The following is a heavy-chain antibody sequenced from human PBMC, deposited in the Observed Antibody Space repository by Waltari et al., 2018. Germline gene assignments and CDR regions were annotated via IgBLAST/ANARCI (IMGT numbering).Heavy chain of an antibody. CDR3: ASDRGRGLYLDS. V-gene: IGHV4-4*02. J-gene: IGHJ4*02. CDR1: GDSISNNFF. CDR2: VHQSGRC. D-gene: IGHD2-15*01. Sequence: QVQLQELGPGLVKPSGTLSLTCTVSGDSISNNFFWSWVRQSPGKGLEWIGQVHQSGRCNYDPSLESRVTVSMDTSKNQFSLRVTSVPAADTAIYYCASDRGRGLYLDSWGQGTLVTVSP.